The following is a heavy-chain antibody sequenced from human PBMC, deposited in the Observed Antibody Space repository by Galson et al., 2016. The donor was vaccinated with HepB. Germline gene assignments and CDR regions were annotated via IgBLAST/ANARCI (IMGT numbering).Heavy chain of an antibody. Sequence: SVKVSCKASGGTFSSYGISWVRQAPGQGLEWMGRIIPILGITNYAQKIQGRVTITADKSTSTAYMELNSLTSEDTAVYYCAAPRDGYNFGIVYWGQGTLVVVSS. V-gene: IGHV1-69*04. CDR2: IIPILGIT. J-gene: IGHJ4*02. CDR3: AAPRDGYNFGIVY. CDR1: GGTFSSYG. D-gene: IGHD5-24*01.